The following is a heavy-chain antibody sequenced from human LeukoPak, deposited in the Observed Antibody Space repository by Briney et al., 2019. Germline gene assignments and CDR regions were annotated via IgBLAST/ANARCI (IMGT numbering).Heavy chain of an antibody. CDR2: IYTSGTT. V-gene: IGHV4-61*02. CDR1: GGSISSSSYY. CDR3: ARRTHGSGSPNIGAWFDP. Sequence: PSETLSLTCTVSGGSISSSSYYWSWIRQPAGKGLEWIGRIYTSGTTHYNPSLKSRVTISVDTSKNLFSLRLSSVTAADTAVYYCARRTHGSGSPNIGAWFDPWGQGTLVTVSS. D-gene: IGHD3-10*01. J-gene: IGHJ5*02.